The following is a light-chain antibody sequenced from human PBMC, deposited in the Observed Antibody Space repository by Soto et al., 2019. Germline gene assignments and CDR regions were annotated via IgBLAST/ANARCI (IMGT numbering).Light chain of an antibody. CDR1: NSDVGGYNY. CDR2: EVS. V-gene: IGLV2-14*01. J-gene: IGLJ3*02. Sequence: QYALTQPASVSGSPGQSIAISCTGTNSDVGGYNYVSWYQQFPGKAPQLLIYEVSVRPSGISNRFSGSKSGNTASLTISGLQAEDEAVYYCSSFERSGTRVIGGGTKVTVL. CDR3: SSFERSGTRV.